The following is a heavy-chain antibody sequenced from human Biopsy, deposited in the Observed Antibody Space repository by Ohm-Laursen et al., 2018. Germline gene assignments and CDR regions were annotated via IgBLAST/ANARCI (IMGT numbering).Heavy chain of an antibody. D-gene: IGHD2-2*01. V-gene: IGHV4-59*01. Sequence: TLSLTCTVSGGSFTGYYWTWIRQAPGKTLEWIASINYRGNTNYNPSLKSRVTMSAHTSMNQFSLKLTSVTAADTAVYYCARDKITYCTSTSCDYFGMDVWGQGTTVTVSS. J-gene: IGHJ6*02. CDR1: GGSFTGYY. CDR3: ARDKITYCTSTSCDYFGMDV. CDR2: INYRGNT.